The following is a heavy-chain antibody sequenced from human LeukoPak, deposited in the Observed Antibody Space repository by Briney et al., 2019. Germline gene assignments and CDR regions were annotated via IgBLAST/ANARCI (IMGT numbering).Heavy chain of an antibody. CDR2: INPSGGST. V-gene: IGHV1-46*01. CDR1: GYTFTSYY. CDR3: ARDDVNPAYCGGDCYSGRFDP. D-gene: IGHD2-21*01. Sequence: ASVKVSCKASGYTFTSYYMHWVRQAPGQGLEWMGIINPSGGSTSYAQKFQGRVTMTRDTSTSTVYMELSSLRSEDTAVYYCARDDVNPAYCGGDCYSGRFDPWRQGTLVTVSS. J-gene: IGHJ5*02.